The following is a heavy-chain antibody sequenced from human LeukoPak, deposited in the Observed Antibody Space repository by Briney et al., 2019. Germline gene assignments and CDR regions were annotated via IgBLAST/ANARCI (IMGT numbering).Heavy chain of an antibody. V-gene: IGHV4-34*01. D-gene: IGHD3-10*01. CDR3: ARGSNYYGSGTNHAPFDY. J-gene: IGHJ4*02. CDR2: INHSGST. Sequence: GSLRLSCEASGFTFSRHAMSWVRQPPGKGLEWIGEINHSGSTNYNPSLKSRVTISVDTSKNQFSLKLSSVTAADTAVYYCARGSNYYGSGTNHAPFDYWGQGTLVTVSS. CDR1: GFTFSRHA.